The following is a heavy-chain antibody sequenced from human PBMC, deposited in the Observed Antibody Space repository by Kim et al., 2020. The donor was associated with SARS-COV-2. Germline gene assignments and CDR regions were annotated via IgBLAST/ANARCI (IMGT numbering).Heavy chain of an antibody. Sequence: GGSLRLSCAASGFIFSNSAMNWVRQAPGKGLEWVSYISTSSSIKYYADSVKGRFTISRDDAKNSVYLQMNSLRAEDTAIYYCATHVSRYGVSRWGQGILV. CDR1: GFIFSNSA. J-gene: IGHJ4*02. CDR3: ATHVSRYGVSR. D-gene: IGHD1-20*01. V-gene: IGHV3-48*01. CDR2: ISTSSSIK.